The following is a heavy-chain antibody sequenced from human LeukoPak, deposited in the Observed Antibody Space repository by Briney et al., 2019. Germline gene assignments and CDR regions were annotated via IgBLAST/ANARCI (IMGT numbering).Heavy chain of an antibody. J-gene: IGHJ4*02. V-gene: IGHV4-4*09. D-gene: IGHD3-3*01. CDR2: IYTSGST. Sequence: SETLSLTCTVSGGSISSYYWSWIRQPPGKGLEWIGYIYTSGSTNYNPSLKSRVTISVDTSKNQFSLKLSSVTAADTAVYYCASLRRDYDFWSGYHEDYFDYWGQGTLVTVSS. CDR3: ASLRRDYDFWSGYHEDYFDY. CDR1: GGSISSYY.